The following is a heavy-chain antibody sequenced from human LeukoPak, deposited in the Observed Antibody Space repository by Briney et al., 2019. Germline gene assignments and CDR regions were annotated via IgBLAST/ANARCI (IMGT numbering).Heavy chain of an antibody. CDR1: GFTFSSYG. CDR3: AKDVVRGVMWYFDY. CDR2: ISGSGGST. V-gene: IGHV3-23*01. D-gene: IGHD3-10*01. Sequence: GRSLRLSCAASGFTFSSYGMHWVRQAPGKGLEWVSAISGSGGSTYYADSVKGRFTISRDNSKNTLYLQMNSLRAEDTAVYYCAKDVVRGVMWYFDYWGQGTLVTVSS. J-gene: IGHJ4*02.